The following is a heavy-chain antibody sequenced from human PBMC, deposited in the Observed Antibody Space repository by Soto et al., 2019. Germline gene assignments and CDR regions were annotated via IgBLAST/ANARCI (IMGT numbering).Heavy chain of an antibody. CDR1: GFTFSSYS. D-gene: IGHD3-10*01. CDR3: AVEGSNWFDP. J-gene: IGHJ5*02. V-gene: IGHV3-21*01. CDR2: ISSSSSYI. Sequence: GGSLRLSCAASGFTFSSYSMSWVRQAPGKGLEWVSSISSSSSYIYYADSVKGRFTISRDNAKNSLYLQMNSLRAEDTAVYYCAVEGSNWFDPWGQGTLVTVSS.